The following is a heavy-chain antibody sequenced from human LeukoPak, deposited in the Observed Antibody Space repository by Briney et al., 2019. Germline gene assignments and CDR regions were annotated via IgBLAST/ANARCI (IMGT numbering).Heavy chain of an antibody. CDR3: AKDVSSSRLYYFDY. Sequence: PGGSLRLSCAASGFTVNSNYMSWVRQAPGKGLEWVSVFYSGGSTYYADSVKGRFTISRDNSKNTLYLQMNSLRAEDTAVYYCAKDVSSSRLYYFDYWGQGTLVTVSS. V-gene: IGHV3-53*01. CDR2: FYSGGST. D-gene: IGHD6-6*01. J-gene: IGHJ4*02. CDR1: GFTVNSNY.